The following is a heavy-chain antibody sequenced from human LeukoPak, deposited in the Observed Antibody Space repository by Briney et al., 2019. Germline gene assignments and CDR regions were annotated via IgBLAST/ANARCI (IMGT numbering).Heavy chain of an antibody. J-gene: IGHJ4*02. D-gene: IGHD1-14*01. V-gene: IGHV3-33*08. CDR2: IWYDGSNQ. CDR3: AREGNHFDY. CDR1: GFSFSSYS. Sequence: PGGSLRLSCAASGFSFSSYSMNWVRQAPGKGLEWVAVIWYDGSNQHYADYVKGRFTISRDNSKNTLYLQMNSLRAEDTAVYYCAREGNHFDYWGQGTLVTVSS.